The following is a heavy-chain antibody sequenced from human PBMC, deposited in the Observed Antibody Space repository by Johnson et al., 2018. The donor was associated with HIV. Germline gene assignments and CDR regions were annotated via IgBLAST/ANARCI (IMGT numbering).Heavy chain of an antibody. CDR1: GFPFRDSA. CDR3: AKGPQGIATPDAFDI. Sequence: QVQLVESGGGVAQPGTYLTLSCAASGFPFRDSAMHWVRQAPGRGMGWLAVIIFDGVYKHHAESVRGRFTISRDNSKATLYLQMNSLRAEDTAVYYCAKGPQGIATPDAFDIWGQGTMVIVSS. V-gene: IGHV3-30-3*01. CDR2: IIFDGVYK. J-gene: IGHJ3*02. D-gene: IGHD2-21*01.